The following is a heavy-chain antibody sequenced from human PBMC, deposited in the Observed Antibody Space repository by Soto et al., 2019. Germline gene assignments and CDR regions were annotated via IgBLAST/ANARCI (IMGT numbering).Heavy chain of an antibody. Sequence: QVHLVQSGAEVKKPGSSVKVSCKASGGSFSNYIFAWVRQAPGQGLEWMGGTIPMFATAQYAQKLQGRVTITADESTRTVYMDLTSLTSDDTAVYXXXRGLFGQQWLVGFDTWGQGTLVTVSS. D-gene: IGHD6-19*01. V-gene: IGHV1-69*01. CDR3: XRGLFGQQWLVGFDT. CDR2: TIPMFATA. J-gene: IGHJ4*02. CDR1: GGSFSNYI.